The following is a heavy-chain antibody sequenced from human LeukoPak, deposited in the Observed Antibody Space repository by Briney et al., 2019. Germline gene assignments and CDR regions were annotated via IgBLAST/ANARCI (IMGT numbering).Heavy chain of an antibody. CDR3: ARDWGSGSGSYYQRGSYNWFDP. J-gene: IGHJ5*02. CDR2: TWYDGSNK. CDR1: GFTFSSYG. Sequence: GGSLRLSCAASGFTFSSYGMHWVRQAPGKGLEWVAVTWYDGSNKYYADSVKGRFTISRDNSKNTLYLQMNSLRAEDTAVYYCARDWGSGSGSYYQRGSYNWFDPWGQGTLVTVSS. D-gene: IGHD3-10*01. V-gene: IGHV3-33*01.